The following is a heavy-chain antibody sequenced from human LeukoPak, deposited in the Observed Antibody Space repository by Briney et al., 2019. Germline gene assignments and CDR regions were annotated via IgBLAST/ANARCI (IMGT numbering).Heavy chain of an antibody. CDR1: GFTFSSYE. CDR2: ISSGGGTI. Sequence: PGGSLRLSCAASGFTFSSYEMNWVRQAPGKGLEWVSYISSGGGTIYYADSVKGRFTISRDNAKNSLYLQMNSLRAEDTAVYYCARDHSGSFYYFDYWGQGTLVTVSS. J-gene: IGHJ4*02. V-gene: IGHV3-48*03. CDR3: ARDHSGSFYYFDY. D-gene: IGHD1-26*01.